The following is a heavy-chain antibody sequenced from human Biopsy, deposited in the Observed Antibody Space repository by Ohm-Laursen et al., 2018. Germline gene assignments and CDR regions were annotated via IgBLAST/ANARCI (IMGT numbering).Heavy chain of an antibody. J-gene: IGHJ6*02. Sequence: SDTLSLTCTVSGGSISNNNYYWGWIRQPPGKGLEWIGSIFYRGSTHYKPSLKSRVNISVDTSKNQFSLKLNSVTAADTAVYYCARMDCSGGSCHYYSYGMDVWGQGTTVTVSS. CDR2: IFYRGST. CDR1: GGSISNNNYY. CDR3: ARMDCSGGSCHYYSYGMDV. D-gene: IGHD2-15*01. V-gene: IGHV4-39*01.